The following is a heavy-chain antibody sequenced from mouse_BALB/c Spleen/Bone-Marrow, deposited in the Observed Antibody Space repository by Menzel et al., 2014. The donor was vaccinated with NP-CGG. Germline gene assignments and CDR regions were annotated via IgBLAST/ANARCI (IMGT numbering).Heavy chain of an antibody. CDR3: ARVSSTMITTVFAY. Sequence: VQGVESGPGLVAPSQSLSITCTVSGFSLTSYGVHWVRQPPGKGLEWLGVIWAGGSTNYNSALMSRLSISKDNSKSQVFLKMNSLQTDDTAMYYCARVSSTMITTVFAYWGQGTLVTVSA. J-gene: IGHJ3*01. D-gene: IGHD2-4*01. CDR1: GFSLTSYG. CDR2: IWAGGST. V-gene: IGHV2-9*02.